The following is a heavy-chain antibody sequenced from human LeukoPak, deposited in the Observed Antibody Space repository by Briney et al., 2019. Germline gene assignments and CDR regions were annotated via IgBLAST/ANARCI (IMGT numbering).Heavy chain of an antibody. CDR1: GGSISSGGYY. Sequence: PSQTLSLTCTVSGGSISSGGYYWRWIRQHPGKGLEWIGYIYYSGSTNYNPSLKSRVTISVDTSKNQLSLKLSSVTAADTAVYYCASHYGENYYFDYWGQGTLVTVSS. V-gene: IGHV4-31*03. CDR2: IYYSGST. CDR3: ASHYGENYYFDY. D-gene: IGHD4-17*01. J-gene: IGHJ4*02.